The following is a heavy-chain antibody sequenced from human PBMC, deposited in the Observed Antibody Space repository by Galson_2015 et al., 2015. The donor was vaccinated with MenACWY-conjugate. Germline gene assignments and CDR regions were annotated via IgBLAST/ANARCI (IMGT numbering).Heavy chain of an antibody. CDR1: GYTFTSYG. CDR2: ISAYNGNT. Sequence: SVKVSCKASGYTFTSYGISWVRQAPGQGLEWMGWISAYNGNTNYAQKLQVRVTMTTDTSTSTAYMELRSLRSDDTAVYYCARDLGVDVPYSSSWQMGVSLFDYWGQGTLVTVSS. D-gene: IGHD6-13*01. CDR3: ARDLGVDVPYSSSWQMGVSLFDY. V-gene: IGHV1-18*01. J-gene: IGHJ4*02.